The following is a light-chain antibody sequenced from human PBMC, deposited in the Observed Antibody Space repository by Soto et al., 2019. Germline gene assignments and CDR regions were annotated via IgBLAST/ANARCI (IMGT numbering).Light chain of an antibody. J-gene: IGLJ2*01. CDR1: SSNIGSNY. V-gene: IGLV1-47*01. CDR2: RSN. CDR3: ATWDDSLSGVV. Sequence: QAVVTQPPSASGTPGQGVTVSCSGSSSNIGSNYVSWYQQFPGTAPKVLIYRSNQRPSGVPDRFSGSKSGTSASLAISGLRSEDEADYYCATWDDSLSGVVFGGGTKLTVL.